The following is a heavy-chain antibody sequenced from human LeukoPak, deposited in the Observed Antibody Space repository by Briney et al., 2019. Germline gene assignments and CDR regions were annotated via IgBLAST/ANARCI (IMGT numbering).Heavy chain of an antibody. V-gene: IGHV1-8*01. Sequence: AAVKVSCKASGYTFASCDINWVGQPTGQGLEWMGWMNPNSGNTGNAQKFTGRVTMTRNTAINTAYMELTSLRFEDTAVYYCAKSKDLIQFDPWGQGTLVTVSS. D-gene: IGHD5-18*01. CDR1: GYTFASCD. CDR3: AKSKDLIQFDP. J-gene: IGHJ5*02. CDR2: MNPNSGNT.